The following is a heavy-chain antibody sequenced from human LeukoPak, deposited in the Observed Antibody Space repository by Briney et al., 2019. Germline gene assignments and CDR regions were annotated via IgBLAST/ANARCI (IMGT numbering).Heavy chain of an antibody. CDR2: ISAYNCNT. D-gene: IGHD3-10*01. Sequence: GASVKVSCKASGYTFTSYGISWVRQAPGQGLEWMGWISAYNCNTNYAQKLQGRVTMTTDTSTSTAYMELSSLRSEDTAVYYCASEGSGSYRYYFDYRGQGTLVTVSS. CDR1: GYTFTSYG. CDR3: ASEGSGSYRYYFDY. V-gene: IGHV1-18*01. J-gene: IGHJ4*02.